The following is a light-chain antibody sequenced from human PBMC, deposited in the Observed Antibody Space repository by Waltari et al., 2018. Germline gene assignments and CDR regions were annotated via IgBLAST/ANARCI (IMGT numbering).Light chain of an antibody. J-gene: IGKJ4*01. CDR2: GAS. V-gene: IGKV1-12*01. CDR3: QQATSFPLT. CDR1: QGIGSW. Sequence: DIQLTQSPSFVSASVGDRVNITCRASQGIGSWLAWYQQKPGKAPKLLVSGASTLQSEVPSRFSGSGSGTDFSLTINSLQPEDVATYYCQQATSFPLTFGGGTKVEIK.